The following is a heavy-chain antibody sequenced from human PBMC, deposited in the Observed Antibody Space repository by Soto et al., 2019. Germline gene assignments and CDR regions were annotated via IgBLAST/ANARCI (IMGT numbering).Heavy chain of an antibody. CDR2: IYTSGST. J-gene: IGHJ4*02. Sequence: PAETLSLTCAVSGVSISSYAWSWVRQPAGKGLEWIARIYTSGSTNYNPSLKSRVTMSVDTSKNQFSLKLSYVTAADTAVDYCARLSIAGRMDCGQGTLVTASS. CDR3: ARLSIAGRMD. CDR1: GVSISSYA. D-gene: IGHD6-6*01. V-gene: IGHV4-4*07.